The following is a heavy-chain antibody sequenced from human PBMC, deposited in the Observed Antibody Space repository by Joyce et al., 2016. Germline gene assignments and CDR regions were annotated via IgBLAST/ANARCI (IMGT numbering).Heavy chain of an antibody. CDR3: ARGFPGESLDY. Sequence: QVQLVESGGGVVQPGRSLRFSCAASGFIFNTYAMQWVRQAPGKGLEWVALISYDGNNKDYADSLKGRFTISRDNYRNTLYLQMNTLRAEDTGVYYCARGFPGESLDYWGQGTLVTVSS. J-gene: IGHJ4*02. V-gene: IGHV3-33*05. D-gene: IGHD3-3*01. CDR2: ISYDGNNK. CDR1: GFIFNTYA.